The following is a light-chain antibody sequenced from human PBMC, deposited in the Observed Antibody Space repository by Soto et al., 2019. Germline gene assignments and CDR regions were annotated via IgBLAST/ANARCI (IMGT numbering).Light chain of an antibody. CDR1: QSISSW. CDR2: DAS. J-gene: IGKJ1*01. V-gene: IGKV1-5*01. Sequence: DIQMTQSPSTLSASVGDRVTITCRASQSISSWLAWYQQKSGKAPKLLIYDASSLESGVPSRFSGNRSGTEFTLTISSLQPDDFATYYCQQYNSYSWTFGQGTKVDIK. CDR3: QQYNSYSWT.